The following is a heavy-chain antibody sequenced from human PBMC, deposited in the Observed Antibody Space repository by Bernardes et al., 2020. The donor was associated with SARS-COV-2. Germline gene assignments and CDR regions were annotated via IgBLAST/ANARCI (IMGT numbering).Heavy chain of an antibody. D-gene: IGHD6-6*01. CDR3: ARHPPTDLYSSSPDWYFDL. J-gene: IGHJ2*01. Sequence: SEPLSLTCTVSGGSISSISYYWGWLLQPPGKGLEWIGSIYYSGSTYYNPSLKSRVTISVDTSKNQFSLKLSSVTAADTAVYYCARHPPTDLYSSSPDWYFDLWGRGTLVTVSS. CDR1: GGSISSISYY. V-gene: IGHV4-39*01. CDR2: IYYSGST.